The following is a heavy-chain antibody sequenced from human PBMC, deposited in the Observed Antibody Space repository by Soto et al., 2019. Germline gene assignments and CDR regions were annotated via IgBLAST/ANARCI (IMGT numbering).Heavy chain of an antibody. J-gene: IGHJ4*02. CDR3: AKDVFQYGSGSYDY. V-gene: IGHV3-23*01. D-gene: IGHD3-10*01. CDR2: ISGSGGST. CDR1: GFTSSSYA. Sequence: PGGSLRLSCAASGFTSSSYAMSWVRQAPGKGLEWVSAISGSGGSTYYADSVKGRFTISRDNSKNTLYLQMNSLRAEDTAVYYCAKDVFQYGSGSYDYWGQGTLVTVSS.